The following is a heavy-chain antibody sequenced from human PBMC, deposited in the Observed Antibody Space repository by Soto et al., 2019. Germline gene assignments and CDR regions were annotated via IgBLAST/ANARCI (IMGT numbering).Heavy chain of an antibody. CDR2: INPNSGGT. J-gene: IGHJ6*02. CDR1: GYTFTGYY. D-gene: IGHD2-2*01. V-gene: IGHV1-2*04. CDR3: ARDIWGRYCSSTSCEQRFGDYYYGMDV. Sequence: ASVKVSCKASGYTFTGYYMHWVRQAPGQGLEWMGWINPNSGGTNYAQKFQGWVTMTRDTSISTAYMELSRLRSDDTAVYYCARDIWGRYCSSTSCEQRFGDYYYGMDVWGQGTTVTVSS.